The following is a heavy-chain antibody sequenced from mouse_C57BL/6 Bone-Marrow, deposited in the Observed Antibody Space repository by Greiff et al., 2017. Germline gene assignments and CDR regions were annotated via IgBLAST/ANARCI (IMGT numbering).Heavy chain of an antibody. Sequence: QVQLQQSGPELVKPGASVKLSCKASGYTFTSYDINWVKQRPGQGLEWIGWIYPRDGSTKYNEKFKGTATLTVDTSSSTAYMELHSLTSEDSAVYFCARRNYGSSYRAMDYWGQGTSVTVSS. CDR1: GYTFTSYD. J-gene: IGHJ4*01. CDR2: IYPRDGST. V-gene: IGHV1-85*01. CDR3: ARRNYGSSYRAMDY. D-gene: IGHD1-1*01.